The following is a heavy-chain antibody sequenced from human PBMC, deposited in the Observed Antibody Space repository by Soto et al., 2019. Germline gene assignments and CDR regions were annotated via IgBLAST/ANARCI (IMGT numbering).Heavy chain of an antibody. V-gene: IGHV4-34*01. Sequence: QVQLQQWGAGLLKPSETLSLTCAVYGGSFSGYYWSWIRQPPGKGLEWIGEINHSGSTNYNQSLKSRVTISVDTSKNQFSLKLSSVTAADTAVYYCARGDRGRSSGYYYFDYWGQGTLVTVSS. CDR1: GGSFSGYY. J-gene: IGHJ4*02. D-gene: IGHD3-22*01. CDR2: INHSGST. CDR3: ARGDRGRSSGYYYFDY.